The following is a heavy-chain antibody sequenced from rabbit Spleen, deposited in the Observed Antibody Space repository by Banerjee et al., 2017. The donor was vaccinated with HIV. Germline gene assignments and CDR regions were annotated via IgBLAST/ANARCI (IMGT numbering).Heavy chain of an antibody. D-gene: IGHD6-1*01. CDR3: ASAYSDIYFNL. CDR2: IGAGSGTA. Sequence: QQLVESGGGLVKPGASLTLTCKASGIDFTSGYYVSWVRQAPGKGLEWIGCIGAGSGTAYYASWAKGRFTISKTSSTAVTLQMTSLTAADTATYFCASAYSDIYFNLWGQGTLVTVS. CDR1: GIDFTSGYY. V-gene: IGHV1S40*01. J-gene: IGHJ4*01.